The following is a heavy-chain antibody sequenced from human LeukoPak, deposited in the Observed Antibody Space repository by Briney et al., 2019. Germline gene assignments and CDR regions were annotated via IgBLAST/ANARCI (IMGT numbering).Heavy chain of an antibody. CDR2: ISYDGSNK. CDR1: GFTFSSYA. J-gene: IGHJ4*02. CDR3: ARKYCSSTSCYPDY. D-gene: IGHD2-2*01. V-gene: IGHV3-30-3*01. Sequence: SGGSLRLSCAASGFTFSSYAMHWVRQAPGKGLEWVAVISYDGSNKYYADSVKGRFTISRDNSKNTLYLQMNSLRAEDTAVYYCARKYCSSTSCYPDYWGQGTLVTVSS.